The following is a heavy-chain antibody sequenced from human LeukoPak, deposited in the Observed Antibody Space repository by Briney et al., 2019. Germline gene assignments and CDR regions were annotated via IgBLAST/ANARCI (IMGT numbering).Heavy chain of an antibody. CDR1: GGSISSSSYY. V-gene: IGHV4-61*05. CDR2: IHYSGST. D-gene: IGHD1-26*01. Sequence: SETLSLTCTVSGGSISSSSYYWGWIRQPPGKGLEWIGYIHYSGSTNYNPSLKSRVTISVDTSKKQFSLRLSSLTAADTAVYYCATWNRGSNSFDYWGQGTLVTVSS. J-gene: IGHJ4*02. CDR3: ATWNRGSNSFDY.